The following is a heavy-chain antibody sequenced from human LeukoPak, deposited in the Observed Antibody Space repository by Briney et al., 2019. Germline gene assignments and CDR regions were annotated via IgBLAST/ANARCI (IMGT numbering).Heavy chain of an antibody. V-gene: IGHV3-23*01. CDR1: GFTFSSYA. CDR3: ARESWYSHWFDP. J-gene: IGHJ5*02. Sequence: GGSLRLSCAASGFTFSSYAMSWVRQAPGKGLEWVSGISGSGDNTYYADSVKGRFTISRDNAKNSLYLQMNSLRAEDTAVYYCARESWYSHWFDPWGQGTLVTVSS. CDR2: ISGSGDNT. D-gene: IGHD6-13*01.